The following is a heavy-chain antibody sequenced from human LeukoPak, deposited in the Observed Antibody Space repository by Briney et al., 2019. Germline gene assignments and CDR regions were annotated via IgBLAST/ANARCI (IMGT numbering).Heavy chain of an antibody. J-gene: IGHJ4*02. CDR2: ISWNSGSI. V-gene: IGHV3-9*01. CDR1: GFTFDDYA. D-gene: IGHD4-17*01. Sequence: GGSLRLSCAASGFTFDDYAMHWVRQAPGKGLEWVSGISWNSGSIGYADSVKGRFTISRDNAKNSLYLQMNSLRAEDTALYYCARALDGDLDYWGQGTLVTVSS. CDR3: ARALDGDLDY.